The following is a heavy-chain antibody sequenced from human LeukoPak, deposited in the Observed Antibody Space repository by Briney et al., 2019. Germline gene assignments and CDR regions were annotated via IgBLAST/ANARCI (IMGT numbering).Heavy chain of an antibody. J-gene: IGHJ4*02. D-gene: IGHD5-12*01. CDR2: IYYSGCT. Sequence: SETLSLTCTVSGDSISGYYWTWIRQPPGKGLEWIGYIYYSGCTNSNPSLKSRVTISVDTSKNQFSLKLSSVTAADTAVYYCARLGVSGFYPDYWGQGTLVTVSS. V-gene: IGHV4-59*08. CDR3: ARLGVSGFYPDY. CDR1: GDSISGYY.